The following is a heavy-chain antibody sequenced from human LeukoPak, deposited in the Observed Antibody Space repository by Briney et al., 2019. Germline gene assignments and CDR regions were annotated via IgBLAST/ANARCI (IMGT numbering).Heavy chain of an antibody. V-gene: IGHV3-23*01. D-gene: IGHD6-19*01. CDR3: AKTMTAEYSSGPSDY. CDR2: ISGGGGIT. Sequence: PGGSLRLSCAASGFTFSSYAMSWVRQAPGKGLEWVSVISGGGGITYYVDSVKGRFTISRDNAKNTLYLLMNRLRAEDTAVFYCAKTMTAEYSSGPSDYWGQGTLVTVSS. CDR1: GFTFSSYA. J-gene: IGHJ4*02.